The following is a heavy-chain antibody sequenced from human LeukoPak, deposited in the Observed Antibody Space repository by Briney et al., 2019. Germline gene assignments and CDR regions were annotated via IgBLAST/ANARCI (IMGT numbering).Heavy chain of an antibody. CDR3: VREGQLANFNWFDP. Sequence: SETLSLTCTVSGGSISSSSYYWSWIRQSPGKGLEWIGYIYYSGNTNYNPSLKSRVTISVDTSKNQFSLKLTSVTAADTAVYYCVREGQLANFNWFDPWGQGTLVTVSS. D-gene: IGHD6-6*01. V-gene: IGHV4-61*01. CDR2: IYYSGNT. J-gene: IGHJ5*02. CDR1: GGSISSSSYY.